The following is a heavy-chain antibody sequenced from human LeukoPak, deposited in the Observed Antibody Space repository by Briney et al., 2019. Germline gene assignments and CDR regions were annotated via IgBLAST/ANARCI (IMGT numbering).Heavy chain of an antibody. D-gene: IGHD3-16*02. CDR2: ISAYNGNT. CDR1: GYTFTSYG. J-gene: IGHJ4*02. CDR3: ARDGLRLGELSPTPDY. Sequence: ASVKVSCKASGYTFTSYGISWVRQAPGQGLEWMGRISAYNGNTNHAQKLQGRVTMTTDTSTSTAYMELRSLRSDDTAVYYCARDGLRLGELSPTPDYWGQGTLVTVSS. V-gene: IGHV1-18*01.